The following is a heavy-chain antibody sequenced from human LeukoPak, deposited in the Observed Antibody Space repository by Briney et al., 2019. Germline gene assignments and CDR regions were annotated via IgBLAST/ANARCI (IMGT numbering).Heavy chain of an antibody. Sequence: PSGTLSLTCAVYGGSFSGYYLSWIRQPPGKGLEWIGEINHSGSTNYNPSLKSRVTISVDTSKNQFSLKLSSVTAADTAVYYCARGEWWQKLEFDYWGQGTLVTVSS. CDR2: INHSGST. CDR3: ARGEWWQKLEFDY. D-gene: IGHD6-13*01. V-gene: IGHV4-34*01. J-gene: IGHJ4*02. CDR1: GGSFSGYY.